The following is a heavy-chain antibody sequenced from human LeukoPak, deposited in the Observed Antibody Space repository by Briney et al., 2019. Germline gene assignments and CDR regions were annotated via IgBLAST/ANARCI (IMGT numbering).Heavy chain of an antibody. CDR3: AKDPSGSYSQTPYYYYGMDV. D-gene: IGHD1-26*01. J-gene: IGHJ6*02. CDR1: GFTFSAYW. Sequence: GGSLGLSCAASGFTFSAYWMSWVRQAPGKGLEWVANLKQDGSEKYYVDSVKGRFTISRDNSKNTLYLQMNSLRAEDTAVYYCAKDPSGSYSQTPYYYYGMDVWGQGTTVTVSS. V-gene: IGHV3-7*03. CDR2: LKQDGSEK.